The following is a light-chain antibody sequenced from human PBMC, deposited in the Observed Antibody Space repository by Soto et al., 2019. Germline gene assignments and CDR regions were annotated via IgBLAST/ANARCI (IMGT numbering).Light chain of an antibody. Sequence: QSALTQPPSASGSPGQSVTISCTGTSSDVGGYDYVSWYQQHPGEAPKLMIYEVTKRPSGVPDRFSGSKSGNTASLTVSGLQAEDEADYYCFSYAGSNNLRVFGTGTKLTVL. CDR2: EVT. J-gene: IGLJ1*01. CDR3: FSYAGSNNLRV. CDR1: SSDVGGYDY. V-gene: IGLV2-8*01.